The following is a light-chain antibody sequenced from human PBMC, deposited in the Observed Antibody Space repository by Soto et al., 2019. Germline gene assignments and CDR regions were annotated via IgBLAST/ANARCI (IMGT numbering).Light chain of an antibody. J-gene: IGKJ5*01. Sequence: EIVLTHSPGTLSLSPGSRCTLSCRASQSVSSSYLAWYQQKPGQAPSLLIYGASSRATGIPDSFSGSGSGTDFTLTISRLQTADFAAYYCQHYGDSHPLTFGPGTRLEIK. V-gene: IGKV3-20*01. CDR2: GAS. CDR1: QSVSSSY. CDR3: QHYGDSHPLT.